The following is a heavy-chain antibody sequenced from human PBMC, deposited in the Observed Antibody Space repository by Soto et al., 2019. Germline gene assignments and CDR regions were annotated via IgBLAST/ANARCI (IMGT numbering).Heavy chain of an antibody. V-gene: IGHV1-69*01. J-gene: IGHJ5*01. Sequence: QVQLVQSGAEVRKPGSSVKVSCKASGGTFSRYDINWVRQAPGQGVQWMGGIIPMFGTTNYAQNFKGRVTITADESTSTIYMELNTLRSEDAAVYYCARASIHGSSWYFWFDPWGQGTLVTVSS. CDR3: ARASIHGSSWYFWFDP. CDR2: IIPMFGTT. CDR1: GGTFSRYD. D-gene: IGHD6-13*01.